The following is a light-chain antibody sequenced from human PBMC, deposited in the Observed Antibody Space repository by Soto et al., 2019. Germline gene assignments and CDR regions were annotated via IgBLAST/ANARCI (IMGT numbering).Light chain of an antibody. CDR3: QQYNNWPPIT. CDR1: QSVSSN. J-gene: IGKJ5*01. Sequence: EIVMTQSPATLSVSPVEGATLSCMASQSVSSNLAWYQQKPRQAPRLLIYGASTRATDIPARFSGSGSGTEFTLTISSLQSEDFAVYYCQQYNNWPPITFGQGTRLEIK. V-gene: IGKV3-15*01. CDR2: GAS.